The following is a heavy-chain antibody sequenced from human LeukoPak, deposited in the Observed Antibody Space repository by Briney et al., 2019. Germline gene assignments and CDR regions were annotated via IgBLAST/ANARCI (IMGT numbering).Heavy chain of an antibody. D-gene: IGHD1/OR15-1a*01. CDR2: INPSGGST. Sequence: ASVKVSRKASGYTFTSYYMHWVRQAPGQGLEWMGIINPSGGSTSYAQKFQGRVTMTRDTSTSTVYMELSSLRSEDTAVYYCARENWNNYWFDPWGQGTLVTVSS. J-gene: IGHJ5*02. V-gene: IGHV1-46*01. CDR1: GYTFTSYY. CDR3: ARENWNNYWFDP.